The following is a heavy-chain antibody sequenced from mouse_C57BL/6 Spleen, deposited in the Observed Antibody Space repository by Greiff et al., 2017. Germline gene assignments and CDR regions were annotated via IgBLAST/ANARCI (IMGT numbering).Heavy chain of an antibody. D-gene: IGHD1-1*01. V-gene: IGHV14-3*01. CDR1: GFNFKNTY. CDR3: ARPSSDWYFDV. CDR2: IDPANGNT. Sequence: EVQLQQSVAELVSPGASVKLSCTASGFNFKNTYMHWVKQRPEQGLEWIGRIDPANGNTKYAPKFQGKATITADTSSNTAYLQLSSLTSEDTALYYCARPSSDWYFDVWGTGTTVTVSS. J-gene: IGHJ1*03.